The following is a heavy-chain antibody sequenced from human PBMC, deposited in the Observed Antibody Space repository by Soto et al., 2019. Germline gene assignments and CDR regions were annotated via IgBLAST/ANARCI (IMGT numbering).Heavy chain of an antibody. CDR1: GFTLTTYS. D-gene: IGHD6-19*01. J-gene: IGHJ4*02. Sequence: GGSLRLSCAVSGFTLTTYSMNWVRQAPGKGLEWISFINKNGFTIYYADSVKGRFTISRDYAKNSLYLQMNSLRHEDTAVYYCARVAVTVTSLFDYWGLGTLVTVSS. CDR2: INKNGFTI. CDR3: ARVAVTVTSLFDY. V-gene: IGHV3-48*02.